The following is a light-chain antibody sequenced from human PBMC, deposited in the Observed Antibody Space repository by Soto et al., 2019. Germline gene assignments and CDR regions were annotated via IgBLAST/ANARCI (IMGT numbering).Light chain of an antibody. CDR2: LAS. V-gene: IGKV1-39*01. J-gene: IGKJ5*01. CDR3: QQSYGIPYT. Sequence: DIQMTPSQSSLSASVGDRVTITCRASRIIDTYVDWYQQKPGKAPDLLIYLASTLQSGVPSRFSGSGSGTDFTLTISSLQPEDFTSYYCQQSYGIPYTFGQGTRLEIK. CDR1: RIIDTY.